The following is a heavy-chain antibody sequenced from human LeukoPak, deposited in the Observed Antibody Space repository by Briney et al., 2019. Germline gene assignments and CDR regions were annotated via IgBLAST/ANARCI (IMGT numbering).Heavy chain of an antibody. J-gene: IGHJ6*02. CDR2: IYYSGST. Sequence: SETLSLTCTVSGGSISSSSYYWGWIRQPPGKGLEWIGSIYYSGSTYYNPSLKSRVTISVDTSKNQFSLKLSSVTAADTAVYYCASPRIVGATLYYYYGMDVWGQGTTVTVSS. CDR3: ASPRIVGATLYYYYGMDV. CDR1: GGSISSSSYY. V-gene: IGHV4-39*01. D-gene: IGHD1-26*01.